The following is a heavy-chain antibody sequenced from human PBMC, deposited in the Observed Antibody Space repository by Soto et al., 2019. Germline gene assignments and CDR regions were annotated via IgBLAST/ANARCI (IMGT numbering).Heavy chain of an antibody. D-gene: IGHD3-9*01. CDR3: ARRLGLDV. V-gene: IGHV4-31*03. CDR2: IYYTGST. CDR1: GGPINSGGYY. J-gene: IGHJ6*04. Sequence: QVQLQESGPGLVKPSQTLFLTCTVSGGPINSGGYYWSWIRQHPGKGLEWIGHIYYTGSTYYNPSIQSRVTISVDTSQNQFSLKLSSVTAADTAVYYCARRLGLDVWGKGTTVTVSS.